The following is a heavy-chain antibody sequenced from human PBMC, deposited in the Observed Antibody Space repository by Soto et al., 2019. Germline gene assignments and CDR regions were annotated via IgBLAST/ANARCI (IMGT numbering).Heavy chain of an antibody. J-gene: IGHJ4*02. CDR3: ATEGDDSSGHKFPHY. CDR1: GGSISSGGYS. Sequence: QLQLQESGSGLVKPSQTLSLTCAVSGGSISSGGYSWSWIRQPPGKGLEWIGYIYHSGSTYYNPSLKSRVTISVDRSKNQFSLKLSSVTAADTAVYYCATEGDDSSGHKFPHYWGQGTLVTVSS. D-gene: IGHD3-22*01. V-gene: IGHV4-30-2*01. CDR2: IYHSGST.